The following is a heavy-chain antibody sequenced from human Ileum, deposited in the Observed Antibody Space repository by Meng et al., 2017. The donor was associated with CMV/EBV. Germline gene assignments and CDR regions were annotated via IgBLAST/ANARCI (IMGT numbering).Heavy chain of an antibody. CDR2: IDTNTGNP. V-gene: IGHV7-4-1*02. Sequence: QVHLVQSGAELKKPGASVKVSCKTSGYTFTNKNNIWVRQAPGQGPEWMGWIDTNTGNPTYAQGFTGRFVFSSDTSVNTAYLQISSLKAEDTAVYYCARDGLSGRYFDYWGQGTLVTVSS. CDR1: GYTFTNKN. J-gene: IGHJ4*02. D-gene: IGHD1-26*01. CDR3: ARDGLSGRYFDY.